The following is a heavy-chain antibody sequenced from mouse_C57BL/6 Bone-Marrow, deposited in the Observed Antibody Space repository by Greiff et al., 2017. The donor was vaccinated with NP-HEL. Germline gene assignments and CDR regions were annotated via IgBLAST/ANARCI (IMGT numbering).Heavy chain of an antibody. Sequence: VQLQQSGPVLVKPGASVKMSCKASGYTFTDYYMNWVKQSHGKSLEWIGVINPYNGGTSYNQKFKGKATLTVDKSSSTAYMELNSLTSEDSAVYYCAREGEDSDYWGQGTTLTVSS. J-gene: IGHJ2*01. CDR1: GYTFTDYY. CDR2: INPYNGGT. V-gene: IGHV1-19*01. CDR3: AREGEDSDY.